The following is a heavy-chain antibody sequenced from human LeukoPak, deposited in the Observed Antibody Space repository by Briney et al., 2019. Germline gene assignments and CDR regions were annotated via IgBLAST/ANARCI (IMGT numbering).Heavy chain of an antibody. Sequence: GGSLRLSCAASGFTFSSYGMHWVRQAPGKGLEWVSSISSSSSYIYYADSVKGRFTISRDNAKNSLYLQMNSLRAEDTAVYYCARELDYYDSSGYYWGFDYWGQGTLVTVSS. CDR3: ARELDYYDSSGYYWGFDY. V-gene: IGHV3-21*01. CDR1: GFTFSSYG. CDR2: ISSSSSYI. D-gene: IGHD3-22*01. J-gene: IGHJ4*02.